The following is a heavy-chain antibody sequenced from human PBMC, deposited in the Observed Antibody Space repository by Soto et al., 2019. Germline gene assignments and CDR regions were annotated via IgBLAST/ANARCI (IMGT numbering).Heavy chain of an antibody. V-gene: IGHV4-31*02. J-gene: IGHJ4*01. CDR2: VYHTGTT. D-gene: IGHD3-3*01. CDR1: GGPVSGDEHY. Sequence: SQTLSLSCVVSGGPVSGDEHYWSWIRHLPGKGLEWIANVYHTGTTYYNPSLKSRVSMSVDTSQNQFSLTMSSVTAADTAVYYCAWALTIFRVLTVVVFWGHGTLVTVSS. CDR3: AWALTIFRVLTVVVF.